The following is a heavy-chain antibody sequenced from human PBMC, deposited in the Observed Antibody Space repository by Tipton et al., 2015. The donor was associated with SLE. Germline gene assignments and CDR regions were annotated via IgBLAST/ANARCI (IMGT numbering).Heavy chain of an antibody. D-gene: IGHD6-6*01. J-gene: IGHJ4*02. V-gene: IGHV4-59*01. CDR3: ARVLYSSSFFDY. CDR2: IYYSGST. Sequence: LRLSCPVYGGSFSGYYWSWIRQPPGKGLEWIGYIYYSGSTNYNPSLKSRVTISVDTSKNQFSLKLSSVTAADTAVYYCARVLYSSSFFDYWGQGTLVTVSS. CDR1: GGSFSGYY.